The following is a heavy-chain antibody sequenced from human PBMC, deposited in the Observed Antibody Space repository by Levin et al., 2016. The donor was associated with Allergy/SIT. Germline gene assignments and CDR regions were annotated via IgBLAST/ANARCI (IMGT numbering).Heavy chain of an antibody. V-gene: IGHV3-53*01. Sequence: GESLKISCAASGFTFSSYGMHWVRQAPGKGLEWVSVIYRSGRTYYADSVKGRFTISRDDSRNTLYLQMSSLRAEDTAVYYCARRSSTSWALVYWGQGTLVTVSS. D-gene: IGHD2-2*01. CDR3: ARRSSTSWALVY. CDR2: IYRSGRT. CDR1: GFTFSSYG. J-gene: IGHJ4*02.